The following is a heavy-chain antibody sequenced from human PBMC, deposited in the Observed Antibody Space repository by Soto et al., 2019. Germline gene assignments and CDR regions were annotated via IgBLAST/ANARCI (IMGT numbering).Heavy chain of an antibody. V-gene: IGHV3-53*04. D-gene: IGHD5-12*01. CDR1: GFTVISNY. J-gene: IGHJ3*02. CDR3: ASGYSGYDYSNAFDI. CDR2: IYSGGST. Sequence: GGSLRLSCAASGFTVISNYMNWVLQAPGKGLEWVSVIYSGGSTYYADSVKGRFTISRHNSKNTLYLQMNSLRAEDTAVYYCASGYSGYDYSNAFDIWGQGTMVTVSS.